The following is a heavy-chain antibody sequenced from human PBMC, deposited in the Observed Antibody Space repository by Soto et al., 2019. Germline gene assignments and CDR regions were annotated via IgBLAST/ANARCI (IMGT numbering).Heavy chain of an antibody. CDR2: ISSSSSTI. J-gene: IGHJ4*02. V-gene: IGHV3-48*02. CDR1: GFTFSSYS. CDR3: ARMFHCSGGTCPFDY. D-gene: IGHD2-15*01. Sequence: GGSLRLSCAASGFTFSSYSMNWVRQTPGKGLEWVSYISSSSSTIYYADSVKGRFTISRDNAKNSLYLQMNSLRDEDTAVYYCARMFHCSGGTCPFDYWGQGALVTVSS.